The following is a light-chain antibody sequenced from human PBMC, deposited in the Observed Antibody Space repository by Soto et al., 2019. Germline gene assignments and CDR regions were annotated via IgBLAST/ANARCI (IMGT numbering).Light chain of an antibody. CDR2: ETS. V-gene: IGKV1-9*01. Sequence: IQFTQSPSSLSASVGDRVTITCRASQGIDSYLAWYEQRPGKVTQLLIYETSILQSGVSSRFSGSGSGTEFTLTISSLQPDDFATYYCQQYNSYSFGQGTKVDIK. CDR1: QGIDSY. CDR3: QQYNSYS. J-gene: IGKJ1*01.